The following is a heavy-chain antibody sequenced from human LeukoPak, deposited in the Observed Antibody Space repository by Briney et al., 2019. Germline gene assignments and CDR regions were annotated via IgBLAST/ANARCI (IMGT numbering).Heavy chain of an antibody. Sequence: GGSLRLSCAASGFNFSNYGMSWVRQAPGKGLEWVSVISGSGVSTYYADSVKGRFTISRGNFKNTLYLQMNSLRAEDTAVYYCAKGRIVGATSVDYWGQGTLVTVSS. D-gene: IGHD1-26*01. J-gene: IGHJ4*02. CDR1: GFNFSNYG. V-gene: IGHV3-23*01. CDR3: AKGRIVGATSVDY. CDR2: ISGSGVST.